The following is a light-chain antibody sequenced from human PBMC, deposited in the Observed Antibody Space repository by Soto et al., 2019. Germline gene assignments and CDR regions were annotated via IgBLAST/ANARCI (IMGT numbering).Light chain of an antibody. V-gene: IGKV3-20*01. CDR3: QQYGISPRT. J-gene: IGKJ5*01. Sequence: EIVLTQSPGTLSLALGERATLSCSASQSVSSSHLAWYQQKPGQAPRLLIYGASNRATGIPDRFTGSGSGTDFTLTISRLEPEDFAVYYCQQYGISPRTFGQGTRLEIK. CDR1: QSVSSSH. CDR2: GAS.